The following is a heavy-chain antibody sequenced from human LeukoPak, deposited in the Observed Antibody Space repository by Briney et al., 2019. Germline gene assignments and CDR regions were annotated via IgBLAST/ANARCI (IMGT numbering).Heavy chain of an antibody. V-gene: IGHV4-30-2*01. D-gene: IGHD1-1*01. CDR3: ARALLTHNSSHLYYYYGMDV. Sequence: PSETLSLTCAVSGGSISSGGYSWSWIRQPPGKGLEWIGYICHSGSTYYNPSLKSRVTISVDRSKNQFSLKLSSVTAADTAVYYCARALLTHNSSHLYYYYGMDVWGQGTTVTVSS. CDR1: GGSISSGGYS. J-gene: IGHJ6*02. CDR2: ICHSGST.